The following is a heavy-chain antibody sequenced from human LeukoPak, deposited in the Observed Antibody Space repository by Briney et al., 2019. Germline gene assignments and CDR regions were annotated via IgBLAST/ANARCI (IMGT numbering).Heavy chain of an antibody. Sequence: PSQTLSLTCTVSGGSISSGDYYWSWIRQPPGKGLEWIGYIYHSGSTYYNPSLKSRVTTSVDRSKNQFSLKLSSVTAADTAVYYCARDSSGSYYYWGQGTLVTVSS. CDR2: IYHSGST. CDR3: ARDSSGSYYY. V-gene: IGHV4-30-4*01. D-gene: IGHD1-26*01. CDR1: GGSISSGDYY. J-gene: IGHJ4*02.